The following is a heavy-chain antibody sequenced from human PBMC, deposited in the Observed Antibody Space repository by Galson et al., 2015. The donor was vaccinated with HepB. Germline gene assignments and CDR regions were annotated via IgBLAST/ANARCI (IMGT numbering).Heavy chain of an antibody. CDR2: TYYRSKWNS. CDR1: GDSVFSNSAA. J-gene: IGHJ1*01. CDR3: ARDGCSGGTCHWYFQH. V-gene: IGHV6-1*01. D-gene: IGHD2-15*01. Sequence: CAISGDSVFSNSAAWNWIRQSPSRGLEWLGRTYYRSKWNSDYAVSVRSRITINPDPSKNQISLQLNSVTPEDTAVYYCARDGCSGGTCHWYFQHWGQGTLVNVSS.